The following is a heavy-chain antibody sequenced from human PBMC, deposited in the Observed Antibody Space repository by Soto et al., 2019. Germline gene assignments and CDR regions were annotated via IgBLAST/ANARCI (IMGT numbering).Heavy chain of an antibody. CDR2: IKQDGSEK. CDR1: GFTFSSYW. D-gene: IGHD6-19*01. CDR3: ARDRSSGWFPYYYYYMDV. J-gene: IGHJ6*03. V-gene: IGHV3-7*01. Sequence: GGSLRLSCAASGFTFSSYWMSWVRQAPGKGLEWVANIKQDGSEKYYVDSVKGRFTISRDNAKNSLYLQMNSLRAEDTAVYYCARDRSSGWFPYYYYYMDVWGKGTTVNVSS.